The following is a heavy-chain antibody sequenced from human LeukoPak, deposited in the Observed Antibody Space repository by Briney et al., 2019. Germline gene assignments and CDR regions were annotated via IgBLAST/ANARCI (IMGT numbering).Heavy chain of an antibody. J-gene: IGHJ4*02. CDR2: MNPNSGNT. Sequence: GASVKVSCKASGYTFTSYDINWVRQATGQGLEWMGWMNPNSGNTGYAQKFQGRVTMTRNTSISTAYMELSSLRSEDTAVYYCARFTRGEWLLEHWGQGTLVTVSS. CDR3: ARFTRGEWLLEH. V-gene: IGHV1-8*01. D-gene: IGHD3-3*01. CDR1: GYTFTSYD.